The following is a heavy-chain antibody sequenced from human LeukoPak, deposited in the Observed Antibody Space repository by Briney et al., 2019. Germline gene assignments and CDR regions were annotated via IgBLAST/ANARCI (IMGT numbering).Heavy chain of an antibody. CDR1: GFTFDDYA. CDR3: AKGRRSCSSTCGRHYFDY. V-gene: IGHV3-9*01. J-gene: IGHJ4*02. CDR2: ISWNSGSI. D-gene: IGHD2-2*01. Sequence: PGGSLRLSCAASGFTFDDYAMHWVRQAPEKGLEWVSGISWNSGSIGYADSVKGRFTISRDNAKNSLYLQMNSLRAEDTALYYCAKGRRSCSSTCGRHYFDYWGQGTLVTVSS.